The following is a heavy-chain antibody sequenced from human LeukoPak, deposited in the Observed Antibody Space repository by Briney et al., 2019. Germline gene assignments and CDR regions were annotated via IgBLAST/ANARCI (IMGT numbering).Heavy chain of an antibody. CDR3: AKDPRRGYGYYYGMDV. CDR1: GFTFSSYA. V-gene: IGHV3-23*01. D-gene: IGHD5-18*01. J-gene: IGHJ6*02. CDR2: ISGSGGST. Sequence: PGGSLRLSCAASGFTFSSYAMSRVRQAPGKGLEWVSAISGSGGSTYYADSVKGRFTISRDNSKNTLYLQMNSLRAEDTAVYYCAKDPRRGYGYYYGMDVWGQGTTVTVSS.